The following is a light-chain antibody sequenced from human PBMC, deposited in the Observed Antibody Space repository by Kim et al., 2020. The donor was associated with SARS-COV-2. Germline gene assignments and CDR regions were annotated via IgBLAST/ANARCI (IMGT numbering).Light chain of an antibody. J-gene: IGLJ2*01. CDR3: SSYGGNNNLV. Sequence: GQSVTISCTGTSSDVGGYNFVSWYQQHPGKAPKLMIYGVSQRPSGVPDRFSGSKSGNTASLTVSGLQAEDEADYYCSSYGGNNNLVFGGGTQLTVL. V-gene: IGLV2-8*01. CDR1: SSDVGGYNF. CDR2: GVS.